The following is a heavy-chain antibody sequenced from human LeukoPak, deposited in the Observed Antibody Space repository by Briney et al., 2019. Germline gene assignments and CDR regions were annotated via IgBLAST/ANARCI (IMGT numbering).Heavy chain of an antibody. J-gene: IGHJ4*02. Sequence: GGSLRLSCAASGFSVTDAWMNWVRQAPGKGLEWVGRIISRSDGGRIDYAAPVKGRFTISRDESENTLYVEMNSLKSEDTAVYYCAYNAPSWTGFDYWGQGTLVTVSS. V-gene: IGHV3-15*07. CDR1: GFSVTDAW. D-gene: IGHD3/OR15-3a*01. CDR3: AYNAPSWTGFDY. CDR2: IISRSDGGRI.